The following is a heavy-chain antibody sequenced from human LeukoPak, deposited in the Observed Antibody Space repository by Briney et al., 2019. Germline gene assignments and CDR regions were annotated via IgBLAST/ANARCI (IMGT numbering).Heavy chain of an antibody. CDR1: GFTFSSYA. Sequence: PGGSLRLSCAASGFTFSSYAMSWVCQAPGKGLEWVSAISGSGGSTYYADSAKGRFTISRDNSKNTLYLQMNSLRAEDTAVYYCAKEWQQRDAFDIWGQGTMVTVSS. J-gene: IGHJ3*02. V-gene: IGHV3-23*01. CDR3: AKEWQQRDAFDI. CDR2: ISGSGGST. D-gene: IGHD6-13*01.